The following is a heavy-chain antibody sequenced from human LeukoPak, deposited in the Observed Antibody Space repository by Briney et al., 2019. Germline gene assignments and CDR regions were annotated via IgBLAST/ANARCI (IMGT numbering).Heavy chain of an antibody. Sequence: GGSLRLSCAASGFTFSSYSMNWVRQAPGKGLGWVSSISSSSSYIYYADSVKGRFTISRDNAKNSLYLQMNSLRAEDTAVYYCARDRGVVSYYYYGMDVWGQGTTVTVSS. D-gene: IGHD3-3*01. V-gene: IGHV3-21*01. CDR3: ARDRGVVSYYYYGMDV. J-gene: IGHJ6*02. CDR1: GFTFSSYS. CDR2: ISSSSSYI.